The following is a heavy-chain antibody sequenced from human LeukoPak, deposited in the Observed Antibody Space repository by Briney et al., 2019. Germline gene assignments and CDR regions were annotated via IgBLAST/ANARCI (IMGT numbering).Heavy chain of an antibody. V-gene: IGHV3-21*01. J-gene: IGHJ3*02. CDR2: ISSSSSYI. CDR1: GFTFSSYS. D-gene: IGHD1-26*01. Sequence: GGSLRLSCAASGFTFSSYSMNWVRQAPGKGLEWVSSISSSSSYIYYADSVKGRFTISRDNAKNSLYLQMNSLRAEDTAVYYCARDLIVGATERAFDIWGQGTMVTVSS. CDR3: ARDLIVGATERAFDI.